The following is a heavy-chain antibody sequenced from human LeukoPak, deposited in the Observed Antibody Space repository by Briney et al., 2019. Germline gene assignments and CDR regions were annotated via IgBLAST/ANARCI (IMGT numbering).Heavy chain of an antibody. Sequence: GASVKVSCKASGYTFTGYYMHWVRQAPGQGLEWMGWINPNSGGTNYAQKFQGRVTMTRDTSISTAYMELSRLRSDDTAVYYCARVGYGGNTGDFYYYYYMDVWGKGTTVTVSS. J-gene: IGHJ6*03. CDR2: INPNSGGT. V-gene: IGHV1-2*02. CDR1: GYTFTGYY. D-gene: IGHD4-23*01. CDR3: ARVGYGGNTGDFYYYYYMDV.